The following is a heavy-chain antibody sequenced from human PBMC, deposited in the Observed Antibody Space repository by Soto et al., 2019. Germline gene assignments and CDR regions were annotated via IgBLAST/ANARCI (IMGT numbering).Heavy chain of an antibody. CDR2: TSGSGGST. D-gene: IGHD3-10*01. V-gene: IGHV3-23*01. Sequence: EVQLLESGGGLVQPGGSLRLSCAASGFTFSSYAMSWVRQAPGKGLEWVSTTSGSGGSTYYADSVKGRFTISRDNSKNTFYLQMNSLRAEDMAVYYCAKDGGYGGGGYYSDDWGQGTLVTVSS. CDR3: AKDGGYGGGGYYSDD. J-gene: IGHJ4*02. CDR1: GFTFSSYA.